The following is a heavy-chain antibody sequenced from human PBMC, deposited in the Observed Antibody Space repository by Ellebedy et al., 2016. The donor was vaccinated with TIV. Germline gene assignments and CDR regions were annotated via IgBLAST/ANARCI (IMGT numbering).Heavy chain of an antibody. D-gene: IGHD3-16*01. CDR1: GFTFTTYW. Sequence: GESLKISCAASGFTFTTYWMSWVRQAPGKGLEWVANMNQVGSEEYYVDSVKGRFTISRDNAQNSLYLHMNNLRAEDTAVYYCAKDQGGGDYYYYGMDVWGQGTTVTVSS. CDR3: AKDQGGGDYYYYGMDV. CDR2: MNQVGSEE. V-gene: IGHV3-7*03. J-gene: IGHJ6*02.